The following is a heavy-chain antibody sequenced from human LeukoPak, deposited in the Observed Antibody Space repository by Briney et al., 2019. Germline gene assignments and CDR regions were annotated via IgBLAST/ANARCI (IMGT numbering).Heavy chain of an antibody. V-gene: IGHV1-8*01. D-gene: IGHD3-10*01. CDR3: ARGEVSGVRGYYDPFDY. CDR1: GYTFTSCD. J-gene: IGHJ4*02. CDR2: MNPNSGNT. Sequence: ASVKVSYKASGYTFTSCDINWVRQATGQGLEWMGWMNPNSGNTGYAQKFQGRVTMTRNTSISTAYMELSSLRSEDTAVYYCARGEVSGVRGYYDPFDYWGQGTLVTVSS.